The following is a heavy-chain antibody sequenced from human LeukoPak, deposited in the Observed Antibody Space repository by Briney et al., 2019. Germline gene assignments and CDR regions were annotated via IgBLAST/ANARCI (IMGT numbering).Heavy chain of an antibody. CDR1: GGTFTSHA. CDR3: ARDSTTTSQYCSSTSCYTPFDY. Sequence: ASVKVSCKASGGTFTSHAISWVRQAPGQGLEWMGRIIPIFGIANYAQKFQGRVTITADKSTSIAYMELSSLRSENTAVYYWARDSTTTSQYCSSTSCYTPFDYWGQGTLVTVSS. CDR2: IIPIFGIA. V-gene: IGHV1-69*04. D-gene: IGHD2-2*02. J-gene: IGHJ4*02.